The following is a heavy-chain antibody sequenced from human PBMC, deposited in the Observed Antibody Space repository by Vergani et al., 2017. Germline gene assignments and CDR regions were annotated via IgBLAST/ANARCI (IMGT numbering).Heavy chain of an antibody. CDR3: VRELGASLGAYFDY. Sequence: QVHLQESGPGLVKPSQTLSLTCTVSGASISGGGYYWSWIRQPAGKGLEWIGRIYSRGTEYNPSLKSRVAVSIKTSKSQFSLKLTSVTAADAAMYYCVRELGASLGAYFDYWGQGALVSVSS. J-gene: IGHJ4*02. CDR1: GASISGGGYY. CDR2: IYSRGT. V-gene: IGHV4-61*02. D-gene: IGHD1-26*01.